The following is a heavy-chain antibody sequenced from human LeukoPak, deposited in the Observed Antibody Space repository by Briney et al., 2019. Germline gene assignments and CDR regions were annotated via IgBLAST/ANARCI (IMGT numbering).Heavy chain of an antibody. V-gene: IGHV3-66*01. CDR1: EFSVGSNY. Sequence: PGGSLRLSCAASEFSVGSNYMTWVRQAPGKGLEWVSLIYSGGSTYYADSVKGRFTISRDNSKSTLYLQMNSLRPEDTAVYYCANGPHYNILTGYYKVRSHLDYWGQGTLVTVSS. CDR3: ANGPHYNILTGYYKVRSHLDY. J-gene: IGHJ4*02. D-gene: IGHD3-9*01. CDR2: IYSGGST.